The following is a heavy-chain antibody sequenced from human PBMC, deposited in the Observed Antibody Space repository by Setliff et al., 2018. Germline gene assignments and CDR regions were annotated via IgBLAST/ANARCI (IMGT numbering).Heavy chain of an antibody. CDR2: IHYSGNT. D-gene: IGHD6-13*01. CDR3: ARQPYSTTYYYYYYYMDV. J-gene: IGHJ6*03. V-gene: IGHV4-59*08. Sequence: TSETLSLTCSVSGDSINRNYWSWIRQPPGKGLEWLGYIHYSGNTNYNPSLKSRVTMSIDTSKNQFSLNLNSVTAADTAVYYCARQPYSTTYYYYYYYMDVWGKGTTVTVSS. CDR1: GDSINRNY.